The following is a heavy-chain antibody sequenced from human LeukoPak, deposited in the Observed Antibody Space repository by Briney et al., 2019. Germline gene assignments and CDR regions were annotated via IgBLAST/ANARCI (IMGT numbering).Heavy chain of an antibody. CDR3: AKVGEPYDSGSYYVDY. CDR1: GFTFSRYG. V-gene: IGHV3-23*01. CDR2: ISGSGGST. J-gene: IGHJ4*02. D-gene: IGHD3-10*01. Sequence: GGSLRLSCAASGFTFSRYGMSWVRQAPGKGLEWVSGISGSGGSTYYAASVKGWFTISRDNSKNTLFLQMNSLRVEDTAVYYCAKVGEPYDSGSYYVDYWGQGTLVTVSS.